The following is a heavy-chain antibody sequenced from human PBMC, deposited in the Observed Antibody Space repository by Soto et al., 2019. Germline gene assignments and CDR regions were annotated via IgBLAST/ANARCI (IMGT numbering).Heavy chain of an antibody. V-gene: IGHV1-58*02. D-gene: IGHD3-3*01. CDR2: IVVGSGNT. J-gene: IGHJ4*02. Sequence: SVKVSCKASGFTFTSSAMQWVRQARGQRLEWIGWIVVGSGNTNYAQKFQERVTITRDMSTSTAYMELSSLRSEDTAVYYCSRVDPGKTSPFDHWGQGTLVTSPQ. CDR3: SRVDPGKTSPFDH. CDR1: GFTFTSSA.